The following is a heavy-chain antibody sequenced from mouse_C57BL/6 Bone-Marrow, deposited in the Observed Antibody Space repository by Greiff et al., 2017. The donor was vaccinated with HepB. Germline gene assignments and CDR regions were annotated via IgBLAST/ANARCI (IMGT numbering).Heavy chain of an antibody. V-gene: IGHV1-76*01. Sequence: QVQLQQSGAELVRPGASVKLSCKASGYTFTDYYINWVKQRPGQGLEWIARIYPGSGNTYYNEKFKGKATLTAEKSSSTAYMQLSSLTSEDSAVYFCARYGNDYWGQGTTLTVSS. J-gene: IGHJ2*01. CDR1: GYTFTDYY. D-gene: IGHD2-10*02. CDR3: ARYGNDY. CDR2: IYPGSGNT.